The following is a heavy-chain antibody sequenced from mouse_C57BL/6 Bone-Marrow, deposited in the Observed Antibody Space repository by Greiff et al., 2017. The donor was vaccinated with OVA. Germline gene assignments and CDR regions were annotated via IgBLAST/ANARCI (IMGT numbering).Heavy chain of an antibody. J-gene: IGHJ2*01. CDR1: GFTFSSYT. D-gene: IGHD1-1*01. CDR3: ARHGSSHDY. CDR2: ISGGGGNT. Sequence: EVHLVESGGGLVKPGGSLKLSCAASGFTFSSYTMSWVRQTPEKRLEWVATISGGGGNTYYPDSVKGRFTISRDNAKNTLYLQMSSLRSEDTALYYCARHGSSHDYWGQGTTLTVSS. V-gene: IGHV5-9*01.